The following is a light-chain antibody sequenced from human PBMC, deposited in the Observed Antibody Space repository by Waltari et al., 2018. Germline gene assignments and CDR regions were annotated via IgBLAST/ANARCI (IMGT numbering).Light chain of an antibody. CDR2: DVS. V-gene: IGLV2-14*03. CDR3: SSYTSSSTLWV. Sequence: QSALTQPASVSGSPGQSITISCTGTSSYVGGYNSVSWYQQHQGKAPKLMIYDVSNRPSGVSNRFSGSKSGNTASLTISGLQAEDEADYYCSSYTSSSTLWVFGGGTKLTVL. J-gene: IGLJ3*02. CDR1: SSYVGGYNS.